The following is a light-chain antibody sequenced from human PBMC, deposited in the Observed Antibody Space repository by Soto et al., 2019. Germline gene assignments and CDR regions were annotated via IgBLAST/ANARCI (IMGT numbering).Light chain of an antibody. Sequence: QPALTQPPSASGTPGQRVTISCSGNNSNIGSNTVDWYQQLPGTAPKLLIYSNNQRPSGVPDRFSGSKSGTSASLAISGLQSQDEADYYCAAWDDSLSGACVFGGGKKVTV. CDR3: AAWDDSLSGACV. J-gene: IGLJ1*01. V-gene: IGLV1-44*01. CDR2: SNN. CDR1: NSNIGSNT.